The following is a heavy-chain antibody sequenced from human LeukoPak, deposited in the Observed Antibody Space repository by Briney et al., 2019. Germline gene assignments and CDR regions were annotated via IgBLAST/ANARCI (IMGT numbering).Heavy chain of an antibody. CDR1: GYTFTSYA. D-gene: IGHD3-22*01. CDR2: INTNTGNP. CDR3: ARGVVDYYDSSPGNAFDI. Sequence: ASVKVSCKASGYTFTSYAMNWVRQAPGQGLEWIGWINTNTGNPTYAQGFTGRFVFSLDTSVSTAYLQISSLKAEDTAVYYCARGVVDYYDSSPGNAFDIWGQGTMVTVSS. J-gene: IGHJ3*02. V-gene: IGHV7-4-1*02.